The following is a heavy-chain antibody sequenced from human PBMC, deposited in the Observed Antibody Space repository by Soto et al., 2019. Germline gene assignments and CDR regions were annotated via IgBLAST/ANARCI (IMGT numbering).Heavy chain of an antibody. CDR2: ISYGGYT. V-gene: IGHV4-39*01. Sequence: SETLSLTCTVSGASVSSSSYYWAWVRQAPEKGLEWIGAISYGGYTYRNPSLRSRVTIFVDTSRSQFSLDLTSVTAADTAIYYCARHRRETGTYAQPLDSWCQGTLLTVSS. CDR1: GASVSSSSYY. J-gene: IGHJ4*02. D-gene: IGHD1-1*01. CDR3: ARHRRETGTYAQPLDS.